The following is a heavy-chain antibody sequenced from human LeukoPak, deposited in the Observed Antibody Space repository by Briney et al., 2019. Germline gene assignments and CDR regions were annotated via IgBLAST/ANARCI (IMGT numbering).Heavy chain of an antibody. CDR1: GYTFTSYY. V-gene: IGHV1-46*01. J-gene: IGHJ4*02. D-gene: IGHD3-10*01. CDR2: INPSGGST. CDR3: ARDHLYGSGSYYTFDY. Sequence: ASVKVSCKASGYTFTSYYMHWVRQAPGQGLEWMGIINPSGGSTSYAQKFQGRVTMTRDTSTSTAYMELSSLRSEDTAVYYCARDHLYGSGSYYTFDYWGQGTLVTVSS.